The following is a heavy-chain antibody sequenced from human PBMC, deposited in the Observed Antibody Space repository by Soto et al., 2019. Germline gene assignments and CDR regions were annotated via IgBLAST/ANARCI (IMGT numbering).Heavy chain of an antibody. V-gene: IGHV4-59*01. CDR2: IYYRGTT. CDR1: GGSITSYY. CDR3: ARLDTVANYFDY. D-gene: IGHD1-1*01. Sequence: SETLFLTCAVSGGSITSYYWSWIRQPPGKGLEWIASIYYRGTTNRNPSLKSRVTISVDMSKNQFSLKLTSVTAADTAVYFCARLDTVANYFDYWGQGALVTVSS. J-gene: IGHJ4*02.